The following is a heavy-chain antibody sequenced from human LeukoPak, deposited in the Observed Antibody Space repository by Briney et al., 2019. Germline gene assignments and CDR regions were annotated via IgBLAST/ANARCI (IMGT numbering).Heavy chain of an antibody. CDR1: GYSFTTYW. Sequence: GESLKISCKGSGYSFTTYWIGWVRQMPGKGLEWIGIIFPGDSDTTYSPSLQGQVTISADKSINTAYLQWSSLRASDTAMYYCATSESQTRFDYWGQGTPVIVSS. CDR3: ATSESQTRFDY. J-gene: IGHJ4*02. D-gene: IGHD1/OR15-1a*01. CDR2: IFPGDSDT. V-gene: IGHV5-51*01.